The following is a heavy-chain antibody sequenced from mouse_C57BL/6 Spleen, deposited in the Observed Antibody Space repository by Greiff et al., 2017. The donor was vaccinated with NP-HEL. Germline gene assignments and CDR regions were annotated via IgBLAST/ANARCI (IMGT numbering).Heavy chain of an antibody. CDR1: GFTFSSYA. Sequence: EVKLMESGGGLVKPGGSLKLSCAASGFTFSSYAMSWVRQTPEKRLEWVATISDGGSYTYYPDNVKGRFTISRDNAKNNLYLQMSHLKSEDTAMYYCARDGYYEDWYFDVWGTGTTVTVSS. J-gene: IGHJ1*03. V-gene: IGHV5-4*01. CDR2: ISDGGSYT. CDR3: ARDGYYEDWYFDV. D-gene: IGHD2-3*01.